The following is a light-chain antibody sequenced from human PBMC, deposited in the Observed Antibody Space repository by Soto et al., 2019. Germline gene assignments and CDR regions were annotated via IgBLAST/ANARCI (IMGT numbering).Light chain of an antibody. CDR2: GAS. J-gene: IGKJ1*01. V-gene: IGKV3-15*01. Sequence: EIVMTQSPATLSVSPGERASLSCRASQSVSGNLVWYQQKPGQAPRLLIYGASTRATGIPARFSGSGSGTEFTLTISSQQSEDFAVYYCQQYNDWPPTFGQGTKVEIK. CDR3: QQYNDWPPT. CDR1: QSVSGN.